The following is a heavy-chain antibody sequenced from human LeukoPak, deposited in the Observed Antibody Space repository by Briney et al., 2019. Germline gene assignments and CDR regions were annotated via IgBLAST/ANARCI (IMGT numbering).Heavy chain of an antibody. D-gene: IGHD2-2*02. J-gene: IGHJ3*02. V-gene: IGHV4-39*01. Sequence: SETLSLTCTVSGGSISSTSYYWGWIRRPPGKGLECIGSIYYSGKTYYNPSLKSRVTISVDTSKNQFSLKLSSVTAADTAVYYCARPYCGGTNCYKFDAFDIWGQGRMVTVSA. CDR1: GGSISSTSYY. CDR3: ARPYCGGTNCYKFDAFDI. CDR2: IYYSGKT.